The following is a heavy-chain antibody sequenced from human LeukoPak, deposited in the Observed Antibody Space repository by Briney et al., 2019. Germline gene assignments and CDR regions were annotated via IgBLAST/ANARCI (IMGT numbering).Heavy chain of an antibody. V-gene: IGHV4-34*01. CDR3: ARDPRTNCSSTSCYLRSFDY. CDR1: GGSFSGYY. CDR2: INHSGST. J-gene: IGHJ4*02. D-gene: IGHD2-2*01. Sequence: SETLSLTCAVYGGSFSGYYWSWIRQPPGKGLEWIGEINHSGSTNYNPSLKSRVTISVDTSKNQFSLKLSSVTAADTAVYYCARDPRTNCSSTSCYLRSFDYWGQGTLVTVSS.